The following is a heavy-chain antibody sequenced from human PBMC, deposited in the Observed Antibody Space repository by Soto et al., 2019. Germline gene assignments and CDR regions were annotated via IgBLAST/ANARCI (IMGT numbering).Heavy chain of an antibody. D-gene: IGHD3-22*01. Sequence: EASVKVSCKASGFTFTSSAVQWVRQARGQRLEWIGWIVVGSGNTNYAQKFQERVTITRDMSTSTAYMELSSLRSEDTAVYYCAAVGSGNYYDSSGYWFPPYYFDYWGQGTLVTVSS. CDR2: IVVGSGNT. J-gene: IGHJ4*02. CDR1: GFTFTSSA. CDR3: AAVGSGNYYDSSGYWFPPYYFDY. V-gene: IGHV1-58*01.